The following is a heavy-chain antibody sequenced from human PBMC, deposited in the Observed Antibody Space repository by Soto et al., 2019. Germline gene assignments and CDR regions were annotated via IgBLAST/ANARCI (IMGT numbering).Heavy chain of an antibody. CDR2: ISSSGSTI. CDR3: ARDRIVGDSRTYYYYYYGMDV. V-gene: IGHV3-11*01. J-gene: IGHJ6*02. D-gene: IGHD1-26*01. CDR1: GFTFGDYY. Sequence: NPGGSLRLSCAASGFTFGDYYMSWIRQAPGKGLEWVSYISSSGSTIYYADSVKGRFTISRDNAKNSLYLQMNSLRAEDTAVYYCARDRIVGDSRTYYYYYYGMDVWGQGTTVTASS.